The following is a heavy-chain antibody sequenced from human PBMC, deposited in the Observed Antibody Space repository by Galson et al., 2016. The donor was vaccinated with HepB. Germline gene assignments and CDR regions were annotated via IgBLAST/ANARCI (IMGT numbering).Heavy chain of an antibody. CDR1: GFVFSSYG. CDR3: ARDGATAPEGYYYGMDV. J-gene: IGHJ6*02. Sequence: SLRLSCAASGFVFSSYGIHWVRQAPGKGLEWVALIWHDGSNQYYADSVKGRFTISRDNSKNTLYLQMSSLRPEDTAVYYCARDGATAPEGYYYGMDVWGQGTTVTVS. V-gene: IGHV3-33*01. D-gene: IGHD1-26*01. CDR2: IWHDGSNQ.